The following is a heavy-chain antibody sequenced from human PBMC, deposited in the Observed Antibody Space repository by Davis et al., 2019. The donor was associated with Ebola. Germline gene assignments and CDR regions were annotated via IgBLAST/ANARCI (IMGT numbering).Heavy chain of an antibody. V-gene: IGHV5-51*01. D-gene: IGHD2-21*01. J-gene: IGHJ3*02. CDR1: GYSFTSYW. CDR3: ARPAYCGGDCLGDAFDI. Sequence: PGGSLRLSCKGSGYSFTSYWIGWVRQMPGKGLEWMGIIYPGDSDTRYSPSFQGQVTISADKSISTAHLQWSSLKASDTAMYYCARPAYCGGDCLGDAFDIWGQGTMVTVSS. CDR2: IYPGDSDT.